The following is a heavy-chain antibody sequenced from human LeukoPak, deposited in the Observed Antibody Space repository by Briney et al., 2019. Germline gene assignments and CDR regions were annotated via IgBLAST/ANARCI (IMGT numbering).Heavy chain of an antibody. CDR3: TRLHSSGWYR. D-gene: IGHD6-19*01. Sequence: GGSLRLSCAASGFTFSSYSMNWVRQAPGKGLEWVSYIRSSSRTIYYADSVKGRFTISRDNAKNSLFLQMNSLKTEDTAVYYCTRLHSSGWYRWGQGTLVTVSS. CDR1: GFTFSSYS. CDR2: IRSSSRTI. V-gene: IGHV3-48*01. J-gene: IGHJ5*02.